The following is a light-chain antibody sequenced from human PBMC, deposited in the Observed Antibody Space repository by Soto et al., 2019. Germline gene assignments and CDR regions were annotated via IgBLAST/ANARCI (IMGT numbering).Light chain of an antibody. CDR2: GAS. V-gene: IGKV3-15*01. Sequence: EIVVTQSQATLSVSPGERATLSCRASQSVSSNLAWYQQKPGQAPRLLIYGASTRATGLPARFSGSGSGTEFTLTISSLQSEDFAVYYCQQYDNWPLTFGGGTKVEIK. CDR3: QQYDNWPLT. CDR1: QSVSSN. J-gene: IGKJ4*01.